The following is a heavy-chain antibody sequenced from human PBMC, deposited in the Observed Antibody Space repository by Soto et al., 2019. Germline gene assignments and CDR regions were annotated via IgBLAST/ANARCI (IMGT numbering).Heavy chain of an antibody. D-gene: IGHD4-17*01. CDR3: AKDHEVLTRPSDGDYVGVYFDY. V-gene: IGHV1-69*13. Sequence: ASVKVSCKASGGTFSSYAISWVRQAPGQGLEWMGGIIPIFGTANYAQKFQGRVTITADESTSTAYMELSSLRSEDTAVYYCAKDHEVLTRPSDGDYVGVYFDYWGQGTLVTVSS. J-gene: IGHJ4*02. CDR1: GGTFSSYA. CDR2: IIPIFGTA.